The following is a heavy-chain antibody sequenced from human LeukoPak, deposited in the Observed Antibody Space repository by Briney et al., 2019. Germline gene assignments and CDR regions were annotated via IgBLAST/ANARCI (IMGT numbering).Heavy chain of an antibody. D-gene: IGHD3-16*01. V-gene: IGHV3-48*02. Sequence: GGSLRLSCVASGFTFTSYSMNWVRQAPGKGLEWISYIFSSSTTMYYADSVKGRFTISRDNAKNSLFLQMNSLRDEDTAVYYCARDLGWGFDYWGQGTLVTVSS. CDR2: IFSSSTTM. CDR1: GFTFTSYS. CDR3: ARDLGWGFDY. J-gene: IGHJ4*02.